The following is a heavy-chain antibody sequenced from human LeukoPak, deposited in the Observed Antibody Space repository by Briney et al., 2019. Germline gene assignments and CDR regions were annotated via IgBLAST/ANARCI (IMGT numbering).Heavy chain of an antibody. D-gene: IGHD5-18*01. CDR3: ARSGSGYSYGLYYYYYGMDV. CDR2: INPNSGGT. J-gene: IGHJ6*02. V-gene: IGHV1-2*04. CDR1: GYTFTGYY. Sequence: ASVKVSCKASGYTFTGYYMHRVRQAPGQGLEWMGWINPNSGGTNYAQKFQGWVTMTRDTSISTAYMELSRLRSDDTAVYYCARSGSGYSYGLYYYYYGMDVWGQGTTVTVSS.